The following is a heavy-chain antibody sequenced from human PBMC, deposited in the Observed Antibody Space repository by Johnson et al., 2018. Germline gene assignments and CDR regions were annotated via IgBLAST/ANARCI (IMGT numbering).Heavy chain of an antibody. Sequence: QLVESGGGLVTPGGSLRLSCAASGFAFSNYGMNWVRQALGMGLEWVSSLCGCSAYIYYADSVKGRFTLSRDNAKNSLYLQMHSLRAEDAAVYYCARGITMLRGGVDVWGQVTTVTVSS. CDR1: GFAFSNYG. D-gene: IGHD3-10*01. CDR2: LCGCSAYI. CDR3: ARGITMLRGGVDV. V-gene: IGHV3-21*01. J-gene: IGHJ6*02.